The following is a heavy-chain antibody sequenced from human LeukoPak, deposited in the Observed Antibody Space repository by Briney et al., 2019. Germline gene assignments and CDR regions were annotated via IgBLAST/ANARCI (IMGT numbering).Heavy chain of an antibody. CDR2: ISSNGGST. D-gene: IGHD3-16*01. CDR3: ASPWGGY. V-gene: IGHV3-64*01. J-gene: IGHJ4*02. CDR1: GFTFSSYA. Sequence: PGGSLRLSCAASGFTFSSYAMHWVRQAPGKGLEYVSAISSNGGSTYYANSVKGRFTISRDNSKNTLHLQMGSLRAEDMAVYYCASPWGGYWGQGTLVTVSS.